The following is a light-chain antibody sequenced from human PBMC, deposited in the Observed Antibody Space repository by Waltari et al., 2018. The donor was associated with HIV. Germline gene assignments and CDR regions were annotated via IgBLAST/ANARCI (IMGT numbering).Light chain of an antibody. CDR2: DAS. CDR3: QQYYNMPRT. V-gene: IGKV1-NL1*01. CDR1: QVISNS. J-gene: IGKJ2*01. Sequence: DIQMTQSPSSLSASVGDRVTIICRASQVISNSLDWYQHKPGKAPKLLVYDASRFESGVPSRSSGSGGGTNFTLTITTLQPEDFSTYFWQQYYNMPRTFGQGTEVEV.